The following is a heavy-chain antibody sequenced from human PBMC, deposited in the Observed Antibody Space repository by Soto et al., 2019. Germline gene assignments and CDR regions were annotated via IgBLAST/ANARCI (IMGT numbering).Heavy chain of an antibody. V-gene: IGHV3-23*01. CDR1: GFTFSSHA. J-gene: IGHJ4*02. CDR3: AKRFTLFGEVKLSPGFDY. CDR2: ISYSGSNT. D-gene: IGHD3-3*01. Sequence: EVQLLESGGGLVQPEGSLRLSCAASGFTFSSHAMSWVRQAPGKGLEWVSAISYSGSNTYYTDSVKGRFTISRDNSNNTLYLQMNSLRVEDTGIYYCAKRFTLFGEVKLSPGFDYWGQGTLVTVSS.